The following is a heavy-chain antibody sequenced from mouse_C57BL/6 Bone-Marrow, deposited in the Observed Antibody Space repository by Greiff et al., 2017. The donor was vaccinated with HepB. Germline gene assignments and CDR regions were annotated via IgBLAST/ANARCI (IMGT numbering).Heavy chain of an antibody. D-gene: IGHD1-1*01. J-gene: IGHJ1*03. CDR1: GYTFTDYY. CDR2: INPNNGGT. CDR3: AGYYYGSTWYFDV. V-gene: IGHV1-26*01. Sequence: EVQLQQSGPELVKPGASVKISCKASGYTFTDYYMNWVKQSHGKSLEWIGDINPNNGGTSYNQKFKGKATLTVDKSSSTAYMELRSLTSEDSAVYYCAGYYYGSTWYFDVWGTGTTVTVSS.